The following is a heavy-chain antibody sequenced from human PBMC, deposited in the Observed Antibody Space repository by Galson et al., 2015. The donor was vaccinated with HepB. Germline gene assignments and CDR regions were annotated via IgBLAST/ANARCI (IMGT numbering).Heavy chain of an antibody. CDR2: ISYDGSNK. V-gene: IGHV3-30*18. CDR1: GFTFSSYG. J-gene: IGHJ4*02. D-gene: IGHD1-26*01. Sequence: SLRLSCAASGFTFSSYGMHWVRQAPGKGLEWVAVISYDGSNKYYADSVKGRFTISRDNSKNTLYLQMNSLRAEDTAVYYCAKGSVEWELLNYFDYWGQGTLVTVSS. CDR3: AKGSVEWELLNYFDY.